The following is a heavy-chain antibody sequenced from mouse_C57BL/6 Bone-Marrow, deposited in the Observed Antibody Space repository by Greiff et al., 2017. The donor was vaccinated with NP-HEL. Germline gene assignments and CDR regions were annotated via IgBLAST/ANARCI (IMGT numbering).Heavy chain of an antibody. CDR2: ISNGGGST. CDR1: GFTFSDYY. CDR3: ARHDSSGSWFAY. D-gene: IGHD3-2*02. V-gene: IGHV5-12*01. J-gene: IGHJ3*01. Sequence: VESGGGLVQPGGSLKLSCAASGFTFSDYYMYWVRQTPEKRLEWVAYISNGGGSTYYPDTVKGRFTISRDNAKNTLYLQMSRLKSEDTAMYYCARHDSSGSWFAYWGQGTLVTVSA.